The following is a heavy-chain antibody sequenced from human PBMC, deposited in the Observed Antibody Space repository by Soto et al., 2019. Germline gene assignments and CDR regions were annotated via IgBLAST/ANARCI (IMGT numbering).Heavy chain of an antibody. Sequence: GGSLRLSCAASGFAFSGFEMNWVRQAPGKGLEWVSYISSGASNMYYADSVKGRFTISRDNAQSSLYLQMNSLRVEDTAVYYCASAKAVVTAPLGIWGQGTMVTVSS. V-gene: IGHV3-48*03. J-gene: IGHJ3*02. CDR3: ASAKAVVTAPLGI. CDR2: ISSGASNM. CDR1: GFAFSGFE. D-gene: IGHD2-21*02.